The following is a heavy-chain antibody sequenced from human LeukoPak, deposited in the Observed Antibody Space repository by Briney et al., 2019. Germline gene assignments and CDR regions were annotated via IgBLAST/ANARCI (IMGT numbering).Heavy chain of an antibody. CDR2: ISYDGSNT. V-gene: IGHV3-30*03. CDR3: ARADDWLLSPLDY. Sequence: GRSLRLSCAASGFTFSSYGMHWVRQASGKGLEWVAVISYDGSNTYYADSVKDRFTISRDNSKNTLYLQLNSLRAEDTAVYYCARADDWLLSPLDYWGQGTLVTVSS. D-gene: IGHD3-9*01. CDR1: GFTFSSYG. J-gene: IGHJ4*02.